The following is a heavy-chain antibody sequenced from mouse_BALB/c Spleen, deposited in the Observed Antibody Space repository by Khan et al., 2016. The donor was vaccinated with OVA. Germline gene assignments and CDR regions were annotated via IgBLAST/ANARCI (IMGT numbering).Heavy chain of an antibody. J-gene: IGHJ2*01. V-gene: IGHV3-2*02. D-gene: IGHD1-2*01. CDR1: GYSITSGYG. CDR2: ISYSGST. Sequence: EVKLVESGPGLVKPSQSLSLTCTVTGYSITSGYGWNWIRQFPGNKLEWMGYISYSGSTNYNPSLKSRISITRDTSKNQFFLQLNSLTTEDTATYYCARTARIKYWGQGTTLTVSS. CDR3: ARTARIKY.